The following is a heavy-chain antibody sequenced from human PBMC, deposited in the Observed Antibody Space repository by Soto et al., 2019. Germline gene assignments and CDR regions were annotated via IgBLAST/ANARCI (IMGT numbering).Heavy chain of an antibody. D-gene: IGHD2-2*01. V-gene: IGHV1-69*13. CDR2: IIPIFGTA. CDR3: AMYIVVVPREGSRFDP. Sequence: SVKVSCKASGGTFSSYAISWVRQAPGQGLEWMGGIIPIFGTANYAQKFQGRVTITADESTSTAYMELSSLRSEDTTVYYCAMYIVVVPREGSRFDPWGQGTLVTVS. CDR1: GGTFSSYA. J-gene: IGHJ5*02.